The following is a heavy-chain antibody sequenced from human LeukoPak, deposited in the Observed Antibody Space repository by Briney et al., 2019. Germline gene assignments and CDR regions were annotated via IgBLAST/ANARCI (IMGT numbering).Heavy chain of an antibody. CDR2: INPNSGAT. D-gene: IGHD2-21*01. Sequence: ASVKVSCKASGYTXSGYYMHWVRQAPGQGLEWMGWINPNSGATNYAQKFQGRVTMTRDTSISTAYMELTRLRSDDTAVYYCARAYCGGDCYDSWGQGTLVTVSS. CDR3: ARAYCGGDCYDS. V-gene: IGHV1-2*02. CDR1: GYTXSGYY. J-gene: IGHJ4*02.